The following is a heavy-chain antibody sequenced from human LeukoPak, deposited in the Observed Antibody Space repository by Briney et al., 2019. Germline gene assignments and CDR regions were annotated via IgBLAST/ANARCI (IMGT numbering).Heavy chain of an antibody. D-gene: IGHD1-26*01. J-gene: IGHJ3*01. V-gene: IGHV3-30*04. CDR2: ISYDDSNK. Sequence: GRSPRLSCAASGFTFSSYTMHWVRQAPGKGLEWVALISYDDSNKYYADSVKGRFTISRDNPANTLYLQMNSLRADDTAVYYCARGRFYSWELRGAFDVWGQGTMVTVSS. CDR1: GFTFSSYT. CDR3: ARGRFYSWELRGAFDV.